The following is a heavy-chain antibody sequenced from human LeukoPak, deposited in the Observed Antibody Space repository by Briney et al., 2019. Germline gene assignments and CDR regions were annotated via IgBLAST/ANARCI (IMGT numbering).Heavy chain of an antibody. CDR3: ATAEPDDLYGFWSGYYIGGGLDY. D-gene: IGHD3-3*01. CDR1: GGTFSSYA. Sequence: SVKVSCKASGGTFSSYAISWVRQAPGQGLEWMGRIIPILGIANYAQKFQGRVTITADKSTSTAYMELSSLRSEDTAVYYCATAEPDDLYGFWSGYYIGGGLDYWGQGTLVTVSS. J-gene: IGHJ4*02. V-gene: IGHV1-69*04. CDR2: IIPILGIA.